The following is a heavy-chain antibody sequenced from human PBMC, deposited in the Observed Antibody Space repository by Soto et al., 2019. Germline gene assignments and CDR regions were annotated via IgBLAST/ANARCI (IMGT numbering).Heavy chain of an antibody. CDR3: ARGGIVAVPAALSSYDDYTNYRFDS. CDR1: GGSFSDFA. CDR2: IIPIFAAT. Sequence: QVQLAQSGAEVRKPGSSVKVSCRASGGSFSDFAFSWVRQAPGQGLEWMGGIIPIFAATKYAQRFQDRVTITADASTKTVYLALSSLTSDDSAVYYCARGGIVAVPAALSSYDDYTNYRFDSWGQGNLVSVSS. V-gene: IGHV1-69*01. D-gene: IGHD2-15*01. J-gene: IGHJ4*02.